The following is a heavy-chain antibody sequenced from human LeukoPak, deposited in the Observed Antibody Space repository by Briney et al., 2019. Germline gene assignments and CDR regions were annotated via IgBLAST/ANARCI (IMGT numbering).Heavy chain of an antibody. V-gene: IGHV4-39*01. Sequence: SETLSLTCTVSGGSISSSSYYWGWIRQPPGKGLEWIGSIYYSGSTYYNPSLKSRVTISVDTSKNQFSLKLSSVTAADTAVYYCARKGWFYSSSEFDYWGQGTLVTVSS. CDR2: IYYSGST. CDR3: ARKGWFYSSSEFDY. D-gene: IGHD6-13*01. CDR1: GGSISSSSYY. J-gene: IGHJ4*02.